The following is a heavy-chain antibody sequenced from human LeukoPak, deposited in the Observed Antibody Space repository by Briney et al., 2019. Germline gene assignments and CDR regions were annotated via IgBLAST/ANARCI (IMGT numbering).Heavy chain of an antibody. CDR3: ARYSSSWYSPFDY. V-gene: IGHV3-53*01. D-gene: IGHD6-13*01. J-gene: IGHJ4*02. CDR1: GFTFSSYA. Sequence: GGSLRLSCAASGFTFSSYAMTWVRQAPGKGLEWVSVIYSGGSTYYADSVKGRFTISRDNSKNTLYLQMNNLRAEDTAVYYCARYSSSWYSPFDYWGQGTLVTVSS. CDR2: IYSGGST.